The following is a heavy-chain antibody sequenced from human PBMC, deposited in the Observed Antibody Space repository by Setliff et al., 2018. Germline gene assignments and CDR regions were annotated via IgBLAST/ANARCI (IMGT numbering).Heavy chain of an antibody. CDR1: GYIFTSYG. D-gene: IGHD4-17*01. Sequence: ASVKVSCKASGYIFTSYGFSWVRQAPGQGLEWMGWLSTYNVKTNYAQKFQVRVTMTTDTSTSRAYMELRSLRSDDTAVYYCARGRGNGYGDFRYYYYMDVWGKGTTVTVSS. V-gene: IGHV1-18*01. J-gene: IGHJ6*03. CDR2: LSTYNVKT. CDR3: ARGRGNGYGDFRYYYYMDV.